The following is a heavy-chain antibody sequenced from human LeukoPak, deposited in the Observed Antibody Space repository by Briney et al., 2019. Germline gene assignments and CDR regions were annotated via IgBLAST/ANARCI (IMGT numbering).Heavy chain of an antibody. D-gene: IGHD6-19*01. Sequence: ASVKVSCKASGYTFTSYGISWVRQAPGQGLEWMGIINPSGGSTSYAQKFQGRVTMTRDTSTSTVYMELSSLRSEDTAVYYCAREGYSSGWYPGMDVWGKGTTVTISS. J-gene: IGHJ6*03. CDR3: AREGYSSGWYPGMDV. CDR2: INPSGGST. CDR1: GYTFTSYG. V-gene: IGHV1-46*01.